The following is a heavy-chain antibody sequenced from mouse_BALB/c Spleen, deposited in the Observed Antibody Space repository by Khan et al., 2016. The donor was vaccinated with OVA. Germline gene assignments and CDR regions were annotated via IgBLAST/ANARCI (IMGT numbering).Heavy chain of an antibody. J-gene: IGHJ2*01. CDR3: ARDRIDY. CDR2: INPTSGYT. CDR1: GYTFTSYW. V-gene: IGHV1-7*01. Sequence: VQLKQSGAELAKPGASVKMSCTASGYTFTSYWMHWIKQRPGQGLEWIGYINPTSGYTDYNQKFKDKATLTADNSSSTAYMQLSIRTSADASVYYCARDRIDYWGQGTALTVSS.